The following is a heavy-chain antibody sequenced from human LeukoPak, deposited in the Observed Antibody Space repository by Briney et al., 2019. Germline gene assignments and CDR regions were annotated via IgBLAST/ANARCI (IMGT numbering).Heavy chain of an antibody. D-gene: IGHD1-26*01. Sequence: SETLSLTCTVSGGSISSYYWSWIRLPPGKGLEWVGYIYTSGSTNYNPSLKSRVTISVDMSKNQFSLKLSSVTAADTAVYYCSSGSYLAFQHWGQGTLVTVSS. J-gene: IGHJ1*01. CDR1: GGSISSYY. CDR2: IYTSGST. V-gene: IGHV4-4*09. CDR3: SSGSYLAFQH.